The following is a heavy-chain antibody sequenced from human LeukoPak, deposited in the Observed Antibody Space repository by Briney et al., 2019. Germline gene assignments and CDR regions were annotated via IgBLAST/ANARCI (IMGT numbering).Heavy chain of an antibody. CDR3: ANDPSYSGSYGAY. CDR2: ISGSGGST. J-gene: IGHJ4*02. D-gene: IGHD1-26*01. V-gene: IGHV3-23*01. CDR1: GFTFSSYA. Sequence: PGGSLRLSCAASGFTFSSYAMSWVRQAPGKGLEWVSAISGSGGSTHYADSVKGRFTISRDNSKNTLYLQMNSLRAEDTAVYYCANDPSYSGSYGAYWGQGTLVTVSS.